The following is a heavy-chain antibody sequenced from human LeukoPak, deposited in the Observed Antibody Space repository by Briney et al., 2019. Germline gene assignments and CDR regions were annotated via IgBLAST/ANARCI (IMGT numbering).Heavy chain of an antibody. D-gene: IGHD3-22*01. V-gene: IGHV3-21*05. CDR3: VISRTSMMAVVKGGGFDV. CDR1: GFIFTDYT. CDR2: IDTDSVHI. J-gene: IGHJ3*01. Sequence: GGSLRLSCATSGFIFTDYTMNWVRRAPGKGLEWISYIDTDSVHIFYADSVKGRFTVSRDNAKKSHYLQMSSLRAEDTAVYYCVISRTSMMAVVKGGGFDVWGQGIMVTVSS.